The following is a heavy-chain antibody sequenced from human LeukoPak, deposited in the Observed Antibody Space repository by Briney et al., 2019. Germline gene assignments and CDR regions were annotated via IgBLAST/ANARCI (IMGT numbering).Heavy chain of an antibody. CDR2: INDSGST. CDR1: GESFSGYF. J-gene: IGHJ4*01. V-gene: IGHV4-34*01. Sequence: SETLSLTCAVYGESFSGYFWNWIRQPPGKGLEWIGEINDSGSTNYNPSLKSRLTMSVDTSKNQFSLTLNSVTAADTAVYYCARGSRFWLGNFFRQPLFFDYWGPETWPPSPQ. D-gene: IGHD6-19*01. CDR3: ARGSRFWLGNFFRQPLFFDY.